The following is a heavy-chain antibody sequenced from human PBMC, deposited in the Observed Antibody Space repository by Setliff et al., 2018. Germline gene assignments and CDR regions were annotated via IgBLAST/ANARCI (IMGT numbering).Heavy chain of an antibody. D-gene: IGHD2-21*02. J-gene: IGHJ6*03. CDR3: ARASRFGTAIYKGDYYMDV. Sequence: ASVKVSCKASGYTLNNYAMNWVRQAPGQGFEWMGWINTKTGNPTYAQDFTGRLVFSLDTSVNTAFVQISSLKAEDTAVYYCARASRFGTAIYKGDYYMDVWGNGTTVTVSS. V-gene: IGHV7-4-1*02. CDR2: INTKTGNP. CDR1: GYTLNNYA.